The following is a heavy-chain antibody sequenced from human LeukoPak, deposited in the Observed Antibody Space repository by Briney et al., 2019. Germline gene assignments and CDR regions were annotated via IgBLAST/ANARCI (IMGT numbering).Heavy chain of an antibody. D-gene: IGHD4-23*01. V-gene: IGHV4-30-4*08. J-gene: IGHJ4*02. CDR1: GGSISSGDYY. CDR3: ARGGDYGGKSETDY. CDR2: IYYSGST. Sequence: PSQTLSLTCTVSGGSISSGDYYWSWIRQPPGKGLEWIAYIYYSGSTYYNPSLKSRVTISVDTSKNQFSLKLSSVTAADTAVYYCARGGDYGGKSETDYWGQGTLVTVSS.